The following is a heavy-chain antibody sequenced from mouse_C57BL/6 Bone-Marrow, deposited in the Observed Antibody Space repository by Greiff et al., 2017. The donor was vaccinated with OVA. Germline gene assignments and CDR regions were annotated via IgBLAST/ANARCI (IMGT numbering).Heavy chain of an antibody. CDR3: TTMVTRPFAC. V-gene: IGHV14-4*01. J-gene: IGHJ3*01. D-gene: IGHD2-2*01. CDR1: GFNIKDDY. CDR2: IDPENGDT. Sequence: VQLQQSGAELVRPGASVKLSCTASGFNIKDDYMHWVKQRPEQGLEWIGWIDPENGDTEYASKFQGKATITADTSSNTAYLQLSSLTSEDTAVYYCTTMVTRPFACWGNGTLVTVAA.